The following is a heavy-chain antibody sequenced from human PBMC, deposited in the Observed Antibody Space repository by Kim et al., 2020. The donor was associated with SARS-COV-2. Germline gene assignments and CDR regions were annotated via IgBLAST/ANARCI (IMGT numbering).Heavy chain of an antibody. CDR2: INPSGGST. CDR3: ARGAIITMIVNGWFDP. V-gene: IGHV1-46*01. J-gene: IGHJ5*02. Sequence: ASVKVSCKASGYTFTSYYMHWVRQAPGQGLEWMGIINPSGGSTSYAQKFQGRVTMTRDTSTSTVYMELSSLRSEDTAVYYCARGAIITMIVNGWFDPWGQGTLVTVSS. CDR1: GYTFTSYY. D-gene: IGHD3-22*01.